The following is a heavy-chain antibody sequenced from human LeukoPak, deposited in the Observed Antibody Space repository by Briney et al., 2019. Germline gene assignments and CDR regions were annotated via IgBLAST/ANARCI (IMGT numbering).Heavy chain of an antibody. Sequence: ASVKVSCKASGYTFTTSYINWVRQAPGQGLEWMGWVGAYNGKTSYAQRFQGRVTMTTDSSTSTAYMDLASLRSDDTAVYYCARGGTFYPSIDYWGQGTLVTASS. CDR1: GYTFTTSY. D-gene: IGHD1-26*01. J-gene: IGHJ4*02. CDR2: VGAYNGKT. V-gene: IGHV1-18*01. CDR3: ARGGTFYPSIDY.